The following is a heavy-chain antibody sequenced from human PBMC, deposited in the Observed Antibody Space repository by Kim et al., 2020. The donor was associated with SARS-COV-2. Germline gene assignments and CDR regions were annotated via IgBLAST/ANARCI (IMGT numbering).Heavy chain of an antibody. Sequence: TDYADTVKGRFTTSRDNSMNTLYLQMNSLRAEDTAVYYCARQGLDNWVDPWGQGTLVTASS. CDR3: ARQGLDNWVDP. J-gene: IGHJ5*02. CDR2: T. V-gene: IGHV3-53*01. D-gene: IGHD1-1*01.